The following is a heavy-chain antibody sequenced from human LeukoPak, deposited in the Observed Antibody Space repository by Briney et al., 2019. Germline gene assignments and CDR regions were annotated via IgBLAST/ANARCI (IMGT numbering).Heavy chain of an antibody. J-gene: IGHJ4*02. D-gene: IGHD5-24*01. CDR3: ASLELGRDGYDYYDY. Sequence: SETLSLTCTVSGGSISSSSYYWGWNRQPPGKGLEWIGSIYYSGSTYYNPSLKSRVTISVDTSKNQFSLKLSSVTAADTAVYYCASLELGRDGYDYYDYWGQGTLVTVSS. CDR2: IYYSGST. CDR1: GGSISSSSYY. V-gene: IGHV4-39*01.